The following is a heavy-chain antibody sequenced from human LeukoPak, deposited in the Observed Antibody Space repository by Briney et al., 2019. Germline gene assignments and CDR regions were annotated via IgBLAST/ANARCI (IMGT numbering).Heavy chain of an antibody. Sequence: GGSLRLSCAASGFTFSNYAVNWVRQAPGKGLEWVSTITGSGGSTFYADSVKGRFTISRDNSMDTLYLQMSSLRAEDTAVYYCAKDRGRYYDSSGYYWGYYFDSWGQGILVTVST. CDR3: AKDRGRYYDSSGYYWGYYFDS. CDR2: ITGSGGST. V-gene: IGHV3-23*01. D-gene: IGHD3-22*01. CDR1: GFTFSNYA. J-gene: IGHJ4*02.